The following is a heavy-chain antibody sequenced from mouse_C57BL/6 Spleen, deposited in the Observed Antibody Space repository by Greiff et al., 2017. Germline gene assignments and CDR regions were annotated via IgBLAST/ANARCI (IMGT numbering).Heavy chain of an antibody. V-gene: IGHV1-55*01. CDR2: IYPGSGST. CDR3: ARGGIAYYYGSSYKGYFDV. D-gene: IGHD1-1*01. J-gene: IGHJ1*03. CDR1: GYTFTSYW. Sequence: QVQLQQPGAELVQPGASVKMSCTASGYTFTSYWITWVKQRPGQGLEWIGDIYPGSGSTNYNEKFKSKATLTVDTSSSTAYMQLSSLTSEDSAVYYCARGGIAYYYGSSYKGYFDVWGTGTTVTVSS.